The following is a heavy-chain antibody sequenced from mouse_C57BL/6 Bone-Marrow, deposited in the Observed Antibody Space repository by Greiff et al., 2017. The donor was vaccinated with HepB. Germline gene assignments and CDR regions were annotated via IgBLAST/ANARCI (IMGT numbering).Heavy chain of an antibody. D-gene: IGHD2-4*01. CDR2: INPNNGGT. CDR3: ARYRYDYDGPWFAY. Sequence: VQLQQSGPELVKPGASVKIPCKASGYTFTDYNMDWVKQSHGKSLEWIGDINPNNGGTIYNQKFKGKATLTVDKSSSTAYMELRSLTSEDTAVYYWARYRYDYDGPWFAYWGQGTLVTVSA. V-gene: IGHV1-18*01. J-gene: IGHJ3*01. CDR1: GYTFTDYN.